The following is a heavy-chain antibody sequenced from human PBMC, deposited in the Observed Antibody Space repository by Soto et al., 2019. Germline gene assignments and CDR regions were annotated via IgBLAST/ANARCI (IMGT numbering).Heavy chain of an antibody. Sequence: TSVKVSCKASGGTFSSYAISWVRQAPGQGLEWMGGIIPIFGTANYAQKFQGRVTITADESTSTAYMELSSLRSEDTAVYYCARSNYYDSSGYYPIDYWGQGTLVTVSS. CDR1: GGTFSSYA. D-gene: IGHD3-22*01. CDR3: ARSNYYDSSGYYPIDY. J-gene: IGHJ4*02. CDR2: IIPIFGTA. V-gene: IGHV1-69*13.